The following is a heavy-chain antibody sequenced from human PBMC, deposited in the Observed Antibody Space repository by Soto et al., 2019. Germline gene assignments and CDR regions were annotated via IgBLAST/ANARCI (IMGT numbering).Heavy chain of an antibody. V-gene: IGHV4-38-2*02. J-gene: IGHJ6*02. CDR3: ARDPIEYYDFGYV. CDR1: CYSISSGYY. CDR2: IYHSGST. Sequence: SETLSLTCAVSCYSISSGYYWGWIRQPPGKGPEWIGSIYHSGSTYYNPSLKSRVTISVDTSKNQFSLKLSSVTAADTAVYYCARDPIEYYDFGYVWGQGTTVTVSS. D-gene: IGHD3-3*01.